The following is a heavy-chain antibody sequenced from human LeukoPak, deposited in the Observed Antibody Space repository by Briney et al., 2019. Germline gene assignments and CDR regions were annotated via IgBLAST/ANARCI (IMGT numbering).Heavy chain of an antibody. Sequence: GGSLRLSCAASGFTFSNYGMNWVRQAPGKRLEWVSYISSGSDSIYYADSVKGRFTISRDNAENSLYLQMNSLRDEDTAVYYCARATRSGYDYWGQGTLVTVSS. CDR2: ISSGSDSI. V-gene: IGHV3-48*02. D-gene: IGHD5-12*01. CDR1: GFTFSNYG. CDR3: ARATRSGYDY. J-gene: IGHJ4*02.